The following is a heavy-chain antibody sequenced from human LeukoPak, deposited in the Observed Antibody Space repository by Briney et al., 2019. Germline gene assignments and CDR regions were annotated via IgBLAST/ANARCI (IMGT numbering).Heavy chain of an antibody. CDR2: MSKDGSIK. V-gene: IGHV3-30-3*01. D-gene: IGHD3-22*01. Sequence: PGGSLRLSCAASGFPFSSYAMHWVRQAPGKGPEWVAVMSKDGSIKYYADSVRGRFTISRDNSKNTLYLQMNSLRAEDTAVYYCARGGEYDCSGYCDYWGQGTLVTVSS. CDR3: ARGGEYDCSGYCDY. J-gene: IGHJ4*02. CDR1: GFPFSSYA.